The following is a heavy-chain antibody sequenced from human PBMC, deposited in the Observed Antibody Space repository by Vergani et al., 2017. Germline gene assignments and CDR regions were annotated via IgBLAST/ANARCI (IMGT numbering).Heavy chain of an antibody. V-gene: IGHV3-7*04. Sequence: EVQLVESGGGLVQPGGSLRLSCAASGFTFSSYWMSWVRQAPGKGLEWVANIKQDGSEKYYVDSVKGRFTISRDNAKNSLYLQMNSLRAEDTAVYYCARGRPPFPGLFDYWGQGTLVTVSS. D-gene: IGHD1-1*01. CDR1: GFTFSSYW. CDR3: ARGRPPFPGLFDY. J-gene: IGHJ4*02. CDR2: IKQDGSEK.